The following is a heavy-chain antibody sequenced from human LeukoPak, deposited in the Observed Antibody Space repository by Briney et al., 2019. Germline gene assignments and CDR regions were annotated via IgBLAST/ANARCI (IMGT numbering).Heavy chain of an antibody. CDR2: ISSSSSST. J-gene: IGHJ4*02. V-gene: IGHV3-21*01. Sequence: GGSLRLSCAASGFTFSSYSMNWVRQAPGKGLEWVSSISSSSSSTYYADSVKGRFTISRDNAKNSLYLQMNSLRAEDTAVYYCARVIGSYGDSAYWGQGTLVTVSS. CDR1: GFTFSSYS. D-gene: IGHD4-17*01. CDR3: ARVIGSYGDSAY.